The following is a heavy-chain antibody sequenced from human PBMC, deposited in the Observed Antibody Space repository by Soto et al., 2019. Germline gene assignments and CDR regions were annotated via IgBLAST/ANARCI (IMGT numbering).Heavy chain of an antibody. CDR3: AIIHSGSYVFDV. V-gene: IGHV3-30*03. Sequence: GGSLRLSCAACRLTFNIYHMYWVRQAPGKGLEWLALISYDGINKYYADSVKGRFTISRDNYKNTLYLQMVRLRPDDTAVYHSAIIHSGSYVFDVSGRRTVV. J-gene: IGHJ3*01. D-gene: IGHD1-26*01. CDR1: RLTFNIYH. CDR2: ISYDGINK.